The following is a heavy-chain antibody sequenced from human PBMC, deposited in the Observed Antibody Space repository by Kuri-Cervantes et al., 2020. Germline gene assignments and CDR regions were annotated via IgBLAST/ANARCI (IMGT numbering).Heavy chain of an antibody. CDR1: GYTFTSYD. J-gene: IGHJ4*02. CDR3: ARGYDYGDHKYYFDY. V-gene: IGHV1-8*01. CDR2: MNPNSGNT. Sequence: ASVKVSCKASGYTFTSYDINWVRQATGQGLEWMGWMNPNSGNTGYAQKFQGRATMTRNTSISTAYMELSSLRSEDTAVYYCARGYDYGDHKYYFDYWGQGTLVTVSS. D-gene: IGHD4-17*01.